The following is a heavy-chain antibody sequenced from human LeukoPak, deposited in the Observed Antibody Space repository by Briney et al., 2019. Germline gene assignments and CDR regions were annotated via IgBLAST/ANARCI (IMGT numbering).Heavy chain of an antibody. CDR2: ISGSDGTT. Sequence: GGSLRLSCAASGFTFSSYAMSWVRQAPGKGREWVSAISGSDGTTYYADSVKGRFTISRDNSKNTLYLQMNSLRAEDTAVYYCAKEEAQYYDILTGYYNLYYFDYWGQGTLVTVSS. D-gene: IGHD3-9*01. J-gene: IGHJ4*02. CDR3: AKEEAQYYDILTGYYNLYYFDY. CDR1: GFTFSSYA. V-gene: IGHV3-23*01.